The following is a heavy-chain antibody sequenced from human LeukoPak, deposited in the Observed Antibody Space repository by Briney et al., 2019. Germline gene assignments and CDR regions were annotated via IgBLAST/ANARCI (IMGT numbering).Heavy chain of an antibody. CDR1: GYTFTGYY. Sequence: ASVKVSCKASGYTFTGYYMHWVRQAPGRGLEWMGWINPNSGGTNYAQKFQGRVTMTRDTSISTAYMELSRLRSDDTAVYYCARGGERRGYSGYDYAWNYGMDVWGQGTTVTVSS. D-gene: IGHD5-12*01. CDR2: INPNSGGT. V-gene: IGHV1-2*02. CDR3: ARGGERRGYSGYDYAWNYGMDV. J-gene: IGHJ6*02.